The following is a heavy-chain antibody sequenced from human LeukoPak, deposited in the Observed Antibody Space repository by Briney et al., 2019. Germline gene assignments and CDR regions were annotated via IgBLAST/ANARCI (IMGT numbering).Heavy chain of an antibody. CDR2: IIPIFGTT. V-gene: IGHV1-69*13. J-gene: IGHJ3*02. D-gene: IGHD3-22*01. Sequence: SVKVSCKASGGTFSSYAISWVRQAPGQGLEWMGGIIPIFGTTSYAQKFQGRVKITADESTSTAYMELSSLRSEDTAVYYCARSKYYYDSSGYLDTFDIWGQGTMVTVSS. CDR3: ARSKYYYDSSGYLDTFDI. CDR1: GGTFSSYA.